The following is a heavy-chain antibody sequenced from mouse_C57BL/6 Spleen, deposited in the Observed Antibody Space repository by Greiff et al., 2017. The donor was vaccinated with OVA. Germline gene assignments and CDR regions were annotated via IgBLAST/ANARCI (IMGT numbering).Heavy chain of an antibody. Sequence: EVQLQESGGGLVQPGGSLKLSCAASGFTFSDYYMYWVRQTPEKRLEWVAYISNGGGSTYYPDTVKGRFTISRDNAKNTLYLQMSRLKSEDTAMYYCARRDYGSSYAMDYWGQGTSVTVSS. D-gene: IGHD1-1*01. CDR3: ARRDYGSSYAMDY. CDR2: ISNGGGST. CDR1: GFTFSDYY. V-gene: IGHV5-12*01. J-gene: IGHJ4*01.